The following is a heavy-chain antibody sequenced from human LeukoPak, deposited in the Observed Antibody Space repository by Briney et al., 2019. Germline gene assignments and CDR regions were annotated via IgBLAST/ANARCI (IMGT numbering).Heavy chain of an antibody. V-gene: IGHV4-30-2*01. J-gene: IGHJ4*02. Sequence: SETLSLTCTVSGGSISSGGYYWSWIRQPPGRGLEWIGYIYHSGSTYYNPSLKSRVTISVDRSKNQFSLKLSSVTAADTAVYYCARGGGRPTNRQKRSETLDYWGQGTLVTVSS. CDR1: GGSISSGGYY. CDR2: IYHSGST. CDR3: ARGGGRPTNRQKRSETLDY. D-gene: IGHD1-14*01.